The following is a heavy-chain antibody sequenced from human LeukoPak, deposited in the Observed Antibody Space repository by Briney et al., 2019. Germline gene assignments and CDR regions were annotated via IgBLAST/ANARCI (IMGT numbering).Heavy chain of an antibody. D-gene: IGHD5-12*01. V-gene: IGHV3-33*01. CDR3: ARGRGYSGYETIDY. Sequence: GRSLRLSCAASGSTFSSYGMHWVRQAPGKGLEWVAVIWYDGSNKYYADSVKGRFTISRDNSKNTLYLQMNSLRAEDTAVYYCARGRGYSGYETIDYWGQGTLVTVSS. CDR2: IWYDGSNK. CDR1: GSTFSSYG. J-gene: IGHJ4*02.